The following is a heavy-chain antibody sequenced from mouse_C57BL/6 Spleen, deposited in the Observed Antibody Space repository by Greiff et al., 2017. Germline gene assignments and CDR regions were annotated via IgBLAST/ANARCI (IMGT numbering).Heavy chain of an antibody. CDR1: GFTFSSYA. CDR2: ISDGGSYT. J-gene: IGHJ4*01. V-gene: IGHV5-4*01. Sequence: EVQVVESGGGLVKPGGSLKLSCAASGFTFSSYAMSWVRQTPEKRLEWVATISDGGSYTYYPDNVKGRFTISRDNAKNNLYLQMSHLKSEDTAMYYCARDGGRGGDYYAMDYWGQGTSVTVSS. D-gene: IGHD3-3*01. CDR3: ARDGGRGGDYYAMDY.